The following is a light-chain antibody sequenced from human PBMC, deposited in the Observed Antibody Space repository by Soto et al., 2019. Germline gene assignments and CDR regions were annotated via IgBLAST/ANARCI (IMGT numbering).Light chain of an antibody. CDR3: QPYSSMLS. J-gene: IGKJ4*01. CDR2: DAS. CDR1: HDVSWN. Sequence: DIQMTQSPSSLSASVGDRVTIACQSSHDVSWNLNWFQQKPGEAPKLLIYDASNLERGVPSRFSGSGSGTGFTPTISSLQPDDVATYYCQPYSSMLSFAGGSEVDLK. V-gene: IGKV1-33*01.